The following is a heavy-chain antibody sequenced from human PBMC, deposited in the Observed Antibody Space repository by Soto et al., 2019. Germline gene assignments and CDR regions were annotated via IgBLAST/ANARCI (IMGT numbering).Heavy chain of an antibody. CDR1: GFTFSSYA. CDR2: ISGSGGST. V-gene: IGHV3-23*01. D-gene: IGHD3-9*01. J-gene: IGHJ3*02. CDR3: AKVSAQYFDWVTPLGAFDI. Sequence: EVQLLESGGGLVQPGGSLRLSCAASGFTFSSYAMSWVRQAPGKGLEWVSAISGSGGSTYYADSVKGRFTISRDNPKNTLYQQTNNLRDEETTVYYSAKVSAQYFDWVTPLGAFDIWGQGTMVTVSS.